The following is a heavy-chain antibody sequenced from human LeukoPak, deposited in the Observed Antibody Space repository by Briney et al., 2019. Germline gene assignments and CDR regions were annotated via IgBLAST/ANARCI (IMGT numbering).Heavy chain of an antibody. CDR2: ISGSSSYI. Sequence: GGSLRLSCAASGFTFSYYSMNWVRQAPGKGLEWVSSISGSSSYIYYADSVKGRFSISRDNAKNSLYLQMNSLRAEDTAVYYCARDLLGWELHYFDYWGQGTLVTVSS. CDR1: GFTFSYYS. CDR3: ARDLLGWELHYFDY. D-gene: IGHD1-26*01. V-gene: IGHV3-21*01. J-gene: IGHJ4*02.